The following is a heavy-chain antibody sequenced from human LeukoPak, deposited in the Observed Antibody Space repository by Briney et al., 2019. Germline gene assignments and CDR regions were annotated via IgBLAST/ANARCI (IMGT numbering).Heavy chain of an antibody. CDR2: IYYSGST. V-gene: IGHV4-59*01. CDR3: ASLTTAEAFDI. Sequence: PSETLSLTCTVSGGSLSDYYWTWVRQPPGKGLDWIGYIYYSGSTNYNPSLKSRVTISVDTSKNQFSLKLSSVTAADTAVYYCASLTTAEAFDIWGQGTMVTVSS. D-gene: IGHD3-22*01. CDR1: GGSLSDYY. J-gene: IGHJ3*02.